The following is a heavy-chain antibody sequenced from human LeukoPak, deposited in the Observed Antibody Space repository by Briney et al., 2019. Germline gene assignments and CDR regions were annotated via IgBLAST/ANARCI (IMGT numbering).Heavy chain of an antibody. D-gene: IGHD6-6*01. Sequence: SETLSLTCAVSGGSFSGYYWTWIRQPPGKGLEWIGEIHYSGSATYNPSLKSRVTISVDTSKNQFSLKMNSVTAADTAVYYCARDALPGAARHSFDYWGQGTLVTVSS. CDR3: ARDALPGAARHSFDY. CDR1: GGSFSGYY. V-gene: IGHV4-34*01. J-gene: IGHJ4*02. CDR2: IHYSGSA.